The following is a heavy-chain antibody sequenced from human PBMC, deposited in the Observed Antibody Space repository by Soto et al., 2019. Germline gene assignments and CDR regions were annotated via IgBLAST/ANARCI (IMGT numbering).Heavy chain of an antibody. CDR1: GGTFSSYA. D-gene: IGHD2-15*01. J-gene: IGHJ6*02. V-gene: IGHV1-69*01. CDR2: IIPIFGTA. CDR3: ARESRGSCYYPPCYYYSYGMDV. Sequence: QVQLVQSGAEVKKPGSSVKVSCKASGGTFSSYAISWVRQAPGQGLEWMGGIIPIFGTANYAQKFQGRVTITADESTSTAYMELSSLRSEDTAVYYCARESRGSCYYPPCYYYSYGMDVGGQGTTVTVSS.